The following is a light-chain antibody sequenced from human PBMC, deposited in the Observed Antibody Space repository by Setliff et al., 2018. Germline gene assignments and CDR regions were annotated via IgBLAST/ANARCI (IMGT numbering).Light chain of an antibody. CDR2: DVN. J-gene: IGLJ1*01. CDR1: FGAYGSAY. V-gene: IGLV2-14*03. CDR3: ASKTGPGTYV. Sequence: QSALTQPASVSGSPEQSITISCTGEFGAYGSAYVSWYQQHPDKAPKLIIYDVNNRPSGISHRFSGSNSANTAPLTISGLQAEDEAEYFCASKTGPGTYVFGTGTKVTVL.